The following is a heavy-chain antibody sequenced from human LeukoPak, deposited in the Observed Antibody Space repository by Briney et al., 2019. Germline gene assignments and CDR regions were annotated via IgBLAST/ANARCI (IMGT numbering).Heavy chain of an antibody. Sequence: SVKVSCKASGGTFSSYAISWVRQAPGQGLEWMGRIIPIFGTANYAQKFQGRVTITTDESASTAYMELSSLRSEDTAAYYCARVKRLGIVGAPLDYWGQGTLVTVSS. V-gene: IGHV1-69*05. CDR1: GGTFSSYA. J-gene: IGHJ4*02. CDR2: IIPIFGTA. D-gene: IGHD1-26*01. CDR3: ARVKRLGIVGAPLDY.